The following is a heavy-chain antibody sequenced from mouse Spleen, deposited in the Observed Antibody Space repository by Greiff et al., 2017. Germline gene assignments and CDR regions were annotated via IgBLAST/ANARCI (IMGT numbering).Heavy chain of an antibody. J-gene: IGHJ4*01. V-gene: IGHV1-19*01. CDR1: GYTFTDYY. Sequence: VQLQQSGPVLVKPGASVKMSCKASGYTFTDYYMNWVKQSHGKSLEWIGVINPYNGGTSYNQKFKGKATLTVDKSSSTAYMELNSLTSEDSAVYYCARGFTLMDYWGQGTSVTVSS. CDR2: INPYNGGT. CDR3: ARGFTLMDY.